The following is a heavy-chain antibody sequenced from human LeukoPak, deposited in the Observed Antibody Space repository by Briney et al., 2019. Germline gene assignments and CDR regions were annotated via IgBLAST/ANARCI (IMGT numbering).Heavy chain of an antibody. CDR3: AREYSGYDISFDY. CDR2: ISSSSSYI. Sequence: PGGSLRLSCAASGFTFSSYSMNWVRQAPGKGLEWVSSISSSSSYIYYADSVKGRFTISRDNAKNSLYLQTNSLRAEDTAVYYCAREYSGYDISFDYWGQGTLVTVSS. CDR1: GFTFSSYS. J-gene: IGHJ4*02. D-gene: IGHD5-12*01. V-gene: IGHV3-21*01.